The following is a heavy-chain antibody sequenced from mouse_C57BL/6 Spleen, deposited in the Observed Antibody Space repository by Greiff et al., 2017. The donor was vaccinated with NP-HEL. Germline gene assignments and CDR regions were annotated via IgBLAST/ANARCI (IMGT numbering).Heavy chain of an antibody. Sequence: VQLQQSGAELVKPGASVKLSCTASGFNIKDYYMHWVKQRTEPGLEWIGRIDPEDGETKNDPKFQGKATITADTSSNTAYLQLSSLTSEDTAVYYCASDNYDYEDYFDYWGQGTTLTVSS. V-gene: IGHV14-2*01. J-gene: IGHJ2*01. CDR2: IDPEDGET. D-gene: IGHD2-4*01. CDR1: GFNIKDYY. CDR3: ASDNYDYEDYFDY.